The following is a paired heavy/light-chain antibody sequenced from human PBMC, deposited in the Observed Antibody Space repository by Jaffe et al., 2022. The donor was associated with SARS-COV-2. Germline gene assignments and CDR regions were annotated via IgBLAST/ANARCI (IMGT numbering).Light chain of an antibody. V-gene: IGLV3-21*04. CDR2: YDR. J-gene: IGLJ1*01. CDR3: QVLDDKNDLYL. Sequence: SYVLTQPPSVSVAPGETATITCEGDNTGIDTVHWYQQKAGQAPVLVIHYDRDRPSGIPERFSGFNSGNTATLIISGVEAGDEADYYCQVLDDKNDLYLFGGGTKVTVL. CDR1: NTGIDT.
Heavy chain of an antibody. CDR2: IRSGVDGETR. J-gene: IGHJ3*02. CDR1: GFTFSSAW. V-gene: IGHV3-15*01. CDR3: TTNHYDVTNNPPDAFEI. D-gene: IGHD3-22*01. Sequence: EVQLVESGGDLVRPGGSLRLSCEGSGFTFSSAWMSWVRQAPGKGLEWVGRIRSGVDGETRDGPADLKRRFTLSRDDSKNMLFLEMNGLTTEDSAVYYCTTNHYDVTNNPPDAFEIWGRGTLVTVSS.